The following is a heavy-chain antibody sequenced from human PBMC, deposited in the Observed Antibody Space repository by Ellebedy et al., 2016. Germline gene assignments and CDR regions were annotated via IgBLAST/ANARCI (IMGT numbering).Heavy chain of an antibody. CDR2: INAGNGDT. J-gene: IGHJ4*02. CDR1: GYSFSSNV. CDR3: ARQSSTSGANDY. D-gene: IGHD5/OR15-5a*01. Sequence: ASVKVSCKASGYSFSSNVIHWIRQAPGQRFEWMGWINAGNGDTRYSQALQGRVTITRDTAANTAYMDLGSLTSEDTAVYYCARQSSTSGANDYWGQGTMVTVSS. V-gene: IGHV1-3*01.